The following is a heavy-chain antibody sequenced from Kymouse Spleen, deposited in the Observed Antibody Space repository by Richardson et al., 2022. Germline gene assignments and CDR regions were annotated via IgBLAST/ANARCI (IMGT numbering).Heavy chain of an antibody. CDR3: AMGNWNSDAFDI. V-gene: IGHV4-34*01. D-gene: IGHD1-7*01. CDR1: GGSFSGYY. J-gene: IGHJ3*02. CDR2: INHSGST. Sequence: QVQLQQWGAGLLKPSETLSLTCAVYGGSFSGYYWSWIRQPPGKGLEWIGEINHSGSTNYNPSLKSRVTISVDTSKNQFSLKLSSVTAADTAVYYCAMGNWNSDAFDIWGQGTMVTVSS.